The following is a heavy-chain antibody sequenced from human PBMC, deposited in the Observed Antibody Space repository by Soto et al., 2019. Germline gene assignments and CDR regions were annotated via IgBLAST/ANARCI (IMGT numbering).Heavy chain of an antibody. D-gene: IGHD1-1*01. J-gene: IGHJ4*02. Sequence: QVQFVQSGAEVKKPGASVKVSCKASGYTFTDYALHWVRQAPGQRLEWMGWINAGNGKTKYSQKFQGRVTITRDTYASTAYMELSSLRSEDTAVYYCGRGRWTQTTADYYLDYWGQGTLVTVSS. V-gene: IGHV1-3*01. CDR2: INAGNGKT. CDR1: GYTFTDYA. CDR3: GRGRWTQTTADYYLDY.